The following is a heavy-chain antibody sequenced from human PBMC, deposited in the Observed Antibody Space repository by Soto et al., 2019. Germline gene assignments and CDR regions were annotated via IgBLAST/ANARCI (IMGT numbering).Heavy chain of an antibody. D-gene: IGHD2-8*02. CDR1: RLTFSSYG. CDR2: ISYDGSNK. Sequence: VQLVESGGGVVQPGRSLRLSCAASRLTFSSYGMHWVRQAPSKGREWVAAISYDGSNKNYADSVKGRFTISRDNSKNTLYLQMNGLRGEDTAVYHCAKGLVGYVFGVQDYHYGMDVWGQGTTVTVSS. CDR3: AKGLVGYVFGVQDYHYGMDV. V-gene: IGHV3-30*18. J-gene: IGHJ6*02.